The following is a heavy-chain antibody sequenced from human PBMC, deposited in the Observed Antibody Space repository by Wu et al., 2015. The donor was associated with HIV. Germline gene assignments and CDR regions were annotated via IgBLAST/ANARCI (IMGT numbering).Heavy chain of an antibody. J-gene: IGHJ3*02. Sequence: QVQLVQSGTEVKRPGSSVKVSCKASGGAFSNSLITWVRQAPGQGFEWLGWLIPMFDSANYAQRFKDRVTITADESTRTVYMELTSLRSEDTALYFCARESSGSSLSAFDIWGQGTVGHRLL. CDR2: LIPMFDSA. D-gene: IGHD1-26*01. CDR3: ARESSGSSLSAFDI. V-gene: IGHV1-69*13. CDR1: GGAFSNSL.